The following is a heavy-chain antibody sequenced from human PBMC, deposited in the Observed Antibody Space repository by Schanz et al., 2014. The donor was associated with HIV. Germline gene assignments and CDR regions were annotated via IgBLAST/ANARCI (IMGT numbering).Heavy chain of an antibody. CDR1: GDGFTTRT. CDR2: IIPIFGAA. J-gene: IGHJ4*02. CDR3: ARDRPVIVGATRADGGTDFDY. V-gene: IGHV1-69*13. D-gene: IGHD1-26*01. Sequence: QVQLQQSGSEVKKPGSSVKVSCTASGDGFTTRTISWLRQAPGHALEWMGGIIPIFGAAKNAPKFQGRVTITADESTSTADMDLSSLRSDDTAVYYCARDRPVIVGATRADGGTDFDYWGQGTLVTVSS.